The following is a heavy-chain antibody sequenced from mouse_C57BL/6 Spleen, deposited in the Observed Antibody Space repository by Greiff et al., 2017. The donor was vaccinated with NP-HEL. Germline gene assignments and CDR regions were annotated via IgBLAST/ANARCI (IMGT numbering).Heavy chain of an antibody. CDR2: INPNNGGT. CDR1: GYTFTDYN. D-gene: IGHD2-1*01. V-gene: IGHV1-18*01. CDR3: ARRGFYGNFDWYFDV. Sequence: VQLQQSGPELVKPGASVKIPCKASGYTFTDYNMDWVKQSHGKSLEWIGDINPNNGGTIYNQKFKGKATLTVDKSSSTAYMELRSLTSEDTAVYYCARRGFYGNFDWYFDVWGTGTTVTVSS. J-gene: IGHJ1*03.